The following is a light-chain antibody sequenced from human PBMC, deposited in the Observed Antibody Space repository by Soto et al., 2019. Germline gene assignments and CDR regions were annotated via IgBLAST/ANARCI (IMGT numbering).Light chain of an antibody. CDR2: AAS. CDR3: QKYYAALIT. J-gene: IGKJ3*01. Sequence: DIQMTQSPSSLSASVGDRVTITCRASQGISNSLACYQQKPGKVPKLLIYAASTLQSGVPSRFSGSGSGTDFTLTISSLQPEDGATYYCQKYYAALITFVPGTRVEIK. V-gene: IGKV1-27*01. CDR1: QGISNS.